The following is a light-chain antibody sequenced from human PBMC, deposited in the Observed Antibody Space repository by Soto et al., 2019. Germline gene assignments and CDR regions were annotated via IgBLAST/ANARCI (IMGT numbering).Light chain of an antibody. CDR2: DAS. Sequence: EIVLTQSPSTLSLSPGERATLSCRASQSVSSYLAWYQQKPGQAPRLLINDASNRATGIPARFSGSGSGTDFTLTISSLEPEDFAVYYWQQRSNWPPSITFGQGTRLEIK. CDR1: QSVSSY. V-gene: IGKV3-11*01. J-gene: IGKJ5*01. CDR3: QQRSNWPPSIT.